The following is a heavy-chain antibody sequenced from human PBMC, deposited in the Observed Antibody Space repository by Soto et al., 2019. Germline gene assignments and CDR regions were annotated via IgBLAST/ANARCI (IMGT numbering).Heavy chain of an antibody. Sequence: QVQLQQWGAGLLKPSETLSLTCAVYGGSFSGYYWSWIRQPPGKGLEWIGEINHSGSTNYNPSLKSRVTISVDTSKNQFSLKLSSVTAADTAVYYCARVTGLYYYGMDVWGQGTTVTVSS. CDR3: ARVTGLYYYGMDV. V-gene: IGHV4-34*01. J-gene: IGHJ6*02. CDR2: INHSGST. CDR1: GGSFSGYY.